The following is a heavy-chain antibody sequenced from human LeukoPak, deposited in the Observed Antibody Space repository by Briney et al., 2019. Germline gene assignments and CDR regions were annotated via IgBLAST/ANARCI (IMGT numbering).Heavy chain of an antibody. V-gene: IGHV3-48*03. Sequence: GSLRLSCAASGFTFSSYEMNWVRQAPGKGLEWVSYISSSGSTIYYADSVKGRFTISRDNAKNSLYLQMNSLRAEDTAVYYCARKVGATGEFDYWGQGTLVTVSS. CDR1: GFTFSSYE. J-gene: IGHJ4*02. D-gene: IGHD1-26*01. CDR2: ISSSGSTI. CDR3: ARKVGATGEFDY.